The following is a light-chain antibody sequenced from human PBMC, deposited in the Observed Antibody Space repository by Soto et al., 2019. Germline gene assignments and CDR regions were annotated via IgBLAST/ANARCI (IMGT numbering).Light chain of an antibody. CDR2: DAS. CDR3: QRRSNWPRT. J-gene: IGKJ2*01. V-gene: IGKV3-11*01. Sequence: EIVLTQSPATLSCSPGEGATLSCRASQRVSSYLAWYQQKPGQAPRLLIYDASNRATGIPARFSGSGSGTDFTLTISSLEPEDFAVYYCQRRSNWPRTFGQGNKLEI. CDR1: QRVSSY.